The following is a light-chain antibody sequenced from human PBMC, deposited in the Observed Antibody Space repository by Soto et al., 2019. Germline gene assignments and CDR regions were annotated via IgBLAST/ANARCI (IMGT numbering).Light chain of an antibody. CDR2: LAS. CDR3: MPALQPPRK. J-gene: IGKJ1*01. Sequence: EIVMTQSPLSLTVTPGEPASISCKSSQSLQHNNGNTLLDWYMQKPGQSPQLLIYLASRRAPGVPDRVSGSGSGTDCTLRISTVEADDAAIYYCMPALQPPRKFGQGTKLEIK. CDR1: QSLQHNNGNTL. V-gene: IGKV2-28*01.